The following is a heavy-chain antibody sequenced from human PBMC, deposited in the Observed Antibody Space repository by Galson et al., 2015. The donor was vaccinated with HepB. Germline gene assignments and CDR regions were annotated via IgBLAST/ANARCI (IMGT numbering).Heavy chain of an antibody. Sequence: SLRLSCAASGFTFSRYSINWVRQAPGKGLEWVSSISSSSSYIYYADSVKGRFIISRDNAKNSLYLQMNSLRAEDTAVYYCAGLGHSSSWYDPLRGYWGQGTLVTVSS. D-gene: IGHD6-13*01. J-gene: IGHJ4*02. CDR2: ISSSSSYI. CDR1: GFTFSRYS. V-gene: IGHV3-21*01. CDR3: AGLGHSSSWYDPLRGY.